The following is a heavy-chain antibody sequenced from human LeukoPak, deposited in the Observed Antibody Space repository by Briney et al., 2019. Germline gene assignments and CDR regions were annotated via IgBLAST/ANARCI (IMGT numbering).Heavy chain of an antibody. Sequence: ASVKVSCKASGYTFTGYYMHWVRQAPGQGLEWMGWINPNSGGTNYAQKFQGRVTMTKDTSISTAYMELSRLRSDDTAVYYCARETYYYGSGSYYKPRAFDYWGQGTLVTVSS. J-gene: IGHJ4*02. CDR1: GYTFTGYY. CDR3: ARETYYYGSGSYYKPRAFDY. D-gene: IGHD3-10*01. CDR2: INPNSGGT. V-gene: IGHV1-2*02.